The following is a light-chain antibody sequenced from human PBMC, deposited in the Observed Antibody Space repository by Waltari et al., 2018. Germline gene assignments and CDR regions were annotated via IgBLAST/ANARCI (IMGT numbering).Light chain of an antibody. V-gene: IGKV3-20*01. Sequence: SCRASQSVGKYLAWYQQRPGQAPRLLLYHASIRATGIPDRFSGSGSGTDFSLTISRLEPEDFAVYYCQKYESLPVTFGQGTTVEIK. CDR1: QSVGKY. CDR3: QKYESLPVT. J-gene: IGKJ1*01. CDR2: HAS.